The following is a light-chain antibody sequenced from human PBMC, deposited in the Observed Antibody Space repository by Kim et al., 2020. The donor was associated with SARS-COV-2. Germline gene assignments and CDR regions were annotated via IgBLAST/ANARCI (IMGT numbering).Light chain of an antibody. CDR2: DAA. CDR1: HSIGRS. V-gene: IGKV3-11*01. J-gene: IGKJ4*01. CDR3: QQHSKWPPAHS. Sequence: SPGDRASISCRASHSIGRSLDWDQQTHDQAPTLLIYDAAIRATGIPDRFSGSGSGTDFTLTIGGRDAEDCGVYVCQQHSKWPPAHSFGGGTKLEI.